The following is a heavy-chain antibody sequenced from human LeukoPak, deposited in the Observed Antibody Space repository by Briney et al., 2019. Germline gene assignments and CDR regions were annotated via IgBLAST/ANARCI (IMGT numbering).Heavy chain of an antibody. CDR2: ISSSSSYI. CDR3: ARDGGGDGSDAFDI. CDR1: GFTFSSYS. J-gene: IGHJ3*02. V-gene: IGHV3-21*01. Sequence: PGGSLRLSCAASGFTFSSYSMNWVRQAPGKGLEWVSSISSSSSYIYYADSVKGRFTIPRDNAKNSLYLQMNSLRAEDTAVYYCARDGGGDGSDAFDIWGQGTMVTVSS. D-gene: IGHD2-21*01.